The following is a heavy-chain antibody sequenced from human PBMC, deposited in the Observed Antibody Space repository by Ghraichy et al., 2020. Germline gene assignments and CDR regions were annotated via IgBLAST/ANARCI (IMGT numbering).Heavy chain of an antibody. V-gene: IGHV3-20*01. D-gene: IGHD2-21*02. CDR3: ARVEYCGGDCYSYYFDY. J-gene: IGHJ4*02. Sequence: GGTLRLSCAASGFTFDDYGMSWVRQAPGKGLEWVSGINWNGGSTGYADSVKGRFTISRDNAKNSLYLQMNRLRAEDTALYHCARVEYCGGDCYSYYFDYWGQGTLVTVSS. CDR2: INWNGGST. CDR1: GFTFDDYG.